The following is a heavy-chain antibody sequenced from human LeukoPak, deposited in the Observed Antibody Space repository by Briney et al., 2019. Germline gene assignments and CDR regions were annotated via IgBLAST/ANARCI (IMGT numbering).Heavy chain of an antibody. V-gene: IGHV1-69*13. D-gene: IGHD1-1*01. J-gene: IGHJ6*03. CDR3: ARVGVDWNEVYYMDV. Sequence: SVKVSCKASGGTFSSYAISWVRQAPGQGLEWMGGIIPIFGTANYAQKFQGRVTITADESTSTAYMELSSLRSEDTAVYYCARVGVDWNEVYYMDVWGKGTTVTVSS. CDR1: GGTFSSYA. CDR2: IIPIFGTA.